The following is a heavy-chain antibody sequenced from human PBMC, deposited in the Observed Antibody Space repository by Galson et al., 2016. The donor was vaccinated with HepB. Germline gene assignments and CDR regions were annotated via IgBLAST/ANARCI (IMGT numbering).Heavy chain of an antibody. Sequence: SVKVSCKASGYTFTSYNVHWVRQAPGQGLEWMGIINPSGGSTSYAQKFQGRVTMTRDTSTSTVYMELSSLRAEDTAMYYCARDYFCVGASCRGEMGRFDYWGQGALVTVA. V-gene: IGHV1-46*01. J-gene: IGHJ4*02. D-gene: IGHD2-21*01. CDR3: ARDYFCVGASCRGEMGRFDY. CDR1: GYTFTSYN. CDR2: INPSGGST.